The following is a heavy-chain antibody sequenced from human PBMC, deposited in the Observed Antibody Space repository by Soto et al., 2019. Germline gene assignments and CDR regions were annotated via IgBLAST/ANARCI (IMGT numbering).Heavy chain of an antibody. CDR2: IDYCGST. V-gene: IGHV4-31*01. CDR3: ARSGGDEGSQLHH. CDR1: GGSISSGGYY. D-gene: IGHD3-10*01. Sequence: QVQLQESGPGLVKPSQTLSLTCTVSGGSISSGGYYWSWILQHPGKGLVWIGYIDYCGSTYYNPSRKSPVTIPVDTSQNHFSLKLSPVTAADTAVYYCARSGGDEGSQLHHWGQGTLVTVSS. J-gene: IGHJ5*02.